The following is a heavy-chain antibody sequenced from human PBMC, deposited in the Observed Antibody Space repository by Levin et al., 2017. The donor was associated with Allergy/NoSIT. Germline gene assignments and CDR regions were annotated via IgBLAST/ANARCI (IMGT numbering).Heavy chain of an antibody. Sequence: LSLTCAASGFPFRTSAMHWVRQAPGKGLEWVAVISSDGSNKYYGDSVKGRFTISRDNSKNTLYLLMSSLRPEDTAVYYCAKLRSDYDDYGYYWGQGTLVTVSS. V-gene: IGHV3-30*18. CDR1: GFPFRTSA. D-gene: IGHD4-17*01. CDR2: ISSDGSNK. J-gene: IGHJ4*02. CDR3: AKLRSDYDDYGYY.